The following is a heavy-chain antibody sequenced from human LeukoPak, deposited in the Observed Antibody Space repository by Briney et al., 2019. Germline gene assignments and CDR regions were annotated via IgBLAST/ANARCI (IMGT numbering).Heavy chain of an antibody. CDR3: ARGGYRDAFDI. Sequence: SETLSLTCTVSGGSISSYYWSWIRQPPGKGLEWIGYIYYSGSPNYNPSLKSRVTIPVDTSKNQFSLKLSSVTAADTAVYYCARGGYRDAFDIWGQGTMVTVSS. CDR2: IYYSGSP. V-gene: IGHV4-59*08. J-gene: IGHJ3*02. D-gene: IGHD5-18*01. CDR1: GGSISSYY.